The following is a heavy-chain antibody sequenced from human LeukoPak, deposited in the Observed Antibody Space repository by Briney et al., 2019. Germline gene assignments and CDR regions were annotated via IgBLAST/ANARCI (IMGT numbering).Heavy chain of an antibody. Sequence: SETLSLTCTVSGGSISSSSYYWGWIRQPAGKGLEWIGSIYYSGSTYYNPSLKSRVTISVDTSKNQFSLKLSSVTAADTAVYYCARTPSGYLANWFDPWGQGTLVTVSS. D-gene: IGHD3-22*01. CDR2: IYYSGST. CDR1: GGSISSSSYY. V-gene: IGHV4-39*01. J-gene: IGHJ5*02. CDR3: ARTPSGYLANWFDP.